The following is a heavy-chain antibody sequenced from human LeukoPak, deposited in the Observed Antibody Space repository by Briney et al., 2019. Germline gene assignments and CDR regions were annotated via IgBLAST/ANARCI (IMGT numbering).Heavy chain of an antibody. Sequence: ASVKVSCKASGYTFTSYDINWVRQATGQGLEWMGWMNPNSGNTGYAQKFQGRVTMTRDTSISTAYMELSSLRSEDTAVYYCARAGRIATNWFDPWGQGTLVTVSS. V-gene: IGHV1-8*01. CDR3: ARAGRIATNWFDP. CDR2: MNPNSGNT. D-gene: IGHD6-13*01. CDR1: GYTFTSYD. J-gene: IGHJ5*02.